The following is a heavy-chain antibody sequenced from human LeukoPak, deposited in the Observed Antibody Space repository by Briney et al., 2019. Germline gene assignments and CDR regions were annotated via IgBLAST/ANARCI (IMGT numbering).Heavy chain of an antibody. Sequence: SETLPLTCAVYGGSFSGYYWSWIRQPPGKGLEWIGEINHSGSTNYNPSLKSRVTISVDTSKNQFSLKLSSVTAADTAVYYCARGPSLYDSSGFHFDYWGQGTLVTVSS. CDR3: ARGPSLYDSSGFHFDY. J-gene: IGHJ4*02. D-gene: IGHD3-22*01. V-gene: IGHV4-34*01. CDR1: GGSFSGYY. CDR2: INHSGST.